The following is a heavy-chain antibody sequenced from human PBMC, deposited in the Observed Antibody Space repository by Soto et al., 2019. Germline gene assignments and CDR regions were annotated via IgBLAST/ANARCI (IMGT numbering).Heavy chain of an antibody. J-gene: IGHJ5*02. CDR3: ARVLGYYDSSGLYQP. Sequence: ASVKVSCKASGGTFSSYAISWVRQAPGQGLEWMGGIIPIFGTANYAQKFPGRVTITADESTSTAYMELSSLRSEDTAVYYCARVLGYYDSSGLYQPWGQGTLVTVSS. CDR1: GGTFSSYA. V-gene: IGHV1-69*13. D-gene: IGHD3-22*01. CDR2: IIPIFGTA.